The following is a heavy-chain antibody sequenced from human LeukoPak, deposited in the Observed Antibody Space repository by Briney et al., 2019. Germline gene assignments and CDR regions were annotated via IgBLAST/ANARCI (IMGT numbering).Heavy chain of an antibody. CDR1: GFTFSDYY. V-gene: IGHV3-11*01. J-gene: IGHJ5*02. Sequence: GGSLRLSCAASGFTFSDYYMSWIRQAPGKGLEWVSYISSSGSTIYYADSVKGRFTISRDNAKNSLYLQMNSLRAEDTAVYYCAKDRIGGVAVAGKGRWFDPWGQGTLVTVSS. CDR2: ISSSGSTI. CDR3: AKDRIGGVAVAGKGRWFDP. D-gene: IGHD6-19*01.